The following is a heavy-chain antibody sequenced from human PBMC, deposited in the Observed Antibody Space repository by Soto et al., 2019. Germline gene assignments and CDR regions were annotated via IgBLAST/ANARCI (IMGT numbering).Heavy chain of an antibody. J-gene: IGHJ4*02. V-gene: IGHV3-15*01. D-gene: IGHD6-13*01. CDR1: GFTSSNAW. CDR3: TTTYSCTWYGY. Sequence: EVQLVESGGGLVKPGGSLRLSCAASGFTSSNAWMSWVRQAPGKGLEWVGRIKRKTDGGTTDYAAPVKDRFTISRDDSKNTLYLQMSSMNTEDTAVYYCTTTYSCTWYGYWGQGTLVTVSS. CDR2: IKRKTDGGTT.